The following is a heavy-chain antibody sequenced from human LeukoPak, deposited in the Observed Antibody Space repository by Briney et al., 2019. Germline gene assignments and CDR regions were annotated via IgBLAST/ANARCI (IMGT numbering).Heavy chain of an antibody. Sequence: GSLRLSCAASGFTFSSYWMSCVRQAPGKRLERVANIKQDGSEKYYVDSVKGRFTISRDNAKNSLYLQMNSLRAEDTAVYYCARERPHGSGNYQLFDYWGQGTLVTVSS. D-gene: IGHD3-10*01. V-gene: IGHV3-7*01. J-gene: IGHJ4*02. CDR1: GFTFSSYW. CDR3: ARERPHGSGNYQLFDY. CDR2: IKQDGSEK.